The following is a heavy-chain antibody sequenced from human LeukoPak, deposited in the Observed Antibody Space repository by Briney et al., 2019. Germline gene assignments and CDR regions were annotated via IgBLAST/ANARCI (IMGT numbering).Heavy chain of an antibody. CDR1: GFTFSSYW. J-gene: IGHJ4*02. D-gene: IGHD3-22*01. Sequence: PGGSLRLSCAASGFTFSSYWMHWVRQAPGKGLVWVSRIKRDGSSTSYADSVKGRFTISRDNAKHTLSLQMNSMRAEDPVVYYCASVASGARWYYYESSGCSLDHWGKGTLVTVSS. CDR2: IKRDGSST. V-gene: IGHV3-74*01. CDR3: ASVASGARWYYYESSGCSLDH.